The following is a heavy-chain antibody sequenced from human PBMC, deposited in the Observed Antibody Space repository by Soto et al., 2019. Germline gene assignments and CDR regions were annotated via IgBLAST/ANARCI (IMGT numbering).Heavy chain of an antibody. CDR1: GGSFSGYY. V-gene: IGHV4-34*01. CDR2: INHSGST. D-gene: IGHD2-2*01. J-gene: IGHJ6*03. CDR3: ARAPSRRFISTSCYAYYYYYYMDV. Sequence: SETLSLTCAVYGGSFSGYYWSWIRQPPGKGLEWIREINHSGSTNYNPSHKSRVTISVDTSKNQFSLKLSSVTAADTAVYYCARAPSRRFISTSCYAYYYYYYMDVRGKGTTVTVSS.